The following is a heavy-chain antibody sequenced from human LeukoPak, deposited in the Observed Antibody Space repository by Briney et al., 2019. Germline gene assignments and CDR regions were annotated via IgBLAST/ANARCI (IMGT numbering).Heavy chain of an antibody. J-gene: IGHJ4*02. D-gene: IGHD3-16*01. CDR3: ARGPSTITFGGVSVY. V-gene: IGHV1-18*01. Sequence: ASVKVACKASGYTFTSYGISWVRPAPGQGLEWMGWISAYNGNTNYAQKLQGRVTMTTDTSTSTAYMELRSLRSDDTAVYYCARGPSTITFGGVSVYWGQGALVTVSS. CDR2: ISAYNGNT. CDR1: GYTFTSYG.